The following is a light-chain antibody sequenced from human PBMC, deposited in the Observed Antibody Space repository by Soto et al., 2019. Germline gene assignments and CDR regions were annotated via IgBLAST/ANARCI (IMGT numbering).Light chain of an antibody. CDR3: QQYNNWPPLT. Sequence: EIVMTQSPATLSVSPGGRATLSCRASQSVSSNLAWYQQKVGQAPRLLIYDGSTGATGIPARFSGSGSGTEFTLTISSLQSEDFAVYYCQQYNNWPPLTFGGGTKVEIK. J-gene: IGKJ4*01. CDR1: QSVSSN. V-gene: IGKV3-15*01. CDR2: DGS.